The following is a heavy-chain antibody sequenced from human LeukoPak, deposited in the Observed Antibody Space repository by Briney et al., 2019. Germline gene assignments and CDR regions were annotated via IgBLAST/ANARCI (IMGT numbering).Heavy chain of an antibody. CDR1: GYTFTSYG. D-gene: IGHD4-17*01. CDR3: ARVWKDGDYIWCFDL. CDR2: ISAYNGNT. J-gene: IGHJ2*01. V-gene: IGHV1-18*01. Sequence: ASVKVSCKASGYTFTSYGISWVRQAPGQGLEWMGWISAYNGNTNYAQKLQGRVTMTTDTSTSTAYMELRSLRSDDTAVYHCARVWKDGDYIWCFDLWGRGTLVTVSS.